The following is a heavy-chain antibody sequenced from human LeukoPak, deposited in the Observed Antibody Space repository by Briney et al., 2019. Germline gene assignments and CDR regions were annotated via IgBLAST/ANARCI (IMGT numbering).Heavy chain of an antibody. D-gene: IGHD2-21*02. J-gene: IGHJ6*04. CDR1: GYSFTSYW. V-gene: IGHV5-51*01. CDR3: ARARLGASDTLDV. Sequence: GESLKISCKGSGYSFTSYWIGWVRQMPGEGLEWMGIIYPGDSDTRYSPSFQGQVTTSADKSISTAYLQWSSLKASDTAMYYCARARLGASDTLDVWGKGTTVTVSS. CDR2: IYPGDSDT.